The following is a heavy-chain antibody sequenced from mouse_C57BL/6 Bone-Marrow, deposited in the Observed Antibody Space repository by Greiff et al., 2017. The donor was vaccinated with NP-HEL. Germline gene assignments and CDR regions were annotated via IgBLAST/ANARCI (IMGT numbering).Heavy chain of an antibody. CDR2: IYPRSGNT. V-gene: IGHV1-81*01. Sequence: ESGAELARPGASVKLSCKASGYTFTSYGISWVKQRTGQGLEWIGEIYPRSGNTYYNEKFKGKATLTADKSSSTAYMELRSLTSEDSAVYFCARERGYAWFAYWGQGTLVTVSA. CDR1: GYTFTSYG. J-gene: IGHJ3*01. CDR3: ARERGYAWFAY. D-gene: IGHD2-2*01.